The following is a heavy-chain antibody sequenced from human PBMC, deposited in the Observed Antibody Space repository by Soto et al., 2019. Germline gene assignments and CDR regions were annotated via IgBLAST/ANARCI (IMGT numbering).Heavy chain of an antibody. V-gene: IGHV3-15*07. J-gene: IGHJ4*01. D-gene: IGHD3-22*01. CDR2: IKSKIDGGTT. CDR1: DFVFISGW. Sequence: GGSQRQSVASADFVFISGWRNWVHKAPGKGLEWVGRIKSKIDGGTTDFAAPVKGRFAISRDDSQNMVYLQMTSLKIEDTAVYFCTTDSYSTMIVVRFDYWGHGTLVTVSS. CDR3: TTDSYSTMIVVRFDY.